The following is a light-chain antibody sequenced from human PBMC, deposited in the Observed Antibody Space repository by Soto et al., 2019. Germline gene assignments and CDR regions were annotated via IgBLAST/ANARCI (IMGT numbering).Light chain of an antibody. Sequence: DFQMTQSPSSLSASVGDRVTITCRASQSIDNYLNWYQQKSGKAPQLLIYSASHLQSGVPSRFSGGGYGTDFILTISSLQPEDSAIYFCQQSITAPLTFGGGTKVEIK. CDR2: SAS. J-gene: IGKJ4*01. CDR1: QSIDNY. V-gene: IGKV1-39*01. CDR3: QQSITAPLT.